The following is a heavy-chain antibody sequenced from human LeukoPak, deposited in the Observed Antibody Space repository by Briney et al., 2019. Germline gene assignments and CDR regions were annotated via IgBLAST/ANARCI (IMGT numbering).Heavy chain of an antibody. CDR2: IKQDGSEK. D-gene: IGHD6-13*01. J-gene: IGHJ4*02. CDR1: GFSFSSYW. CDR3: ARRGYSSSWDIPDY. V-gene: IGHV3-7*01. Sequence: PGGSLRLSCAASGFSFSSYWMSWVRQAPGKGLEWVANIKQDGSEKYYVDSVTGRFTISRDNTKSSLYLQMNSLRAEDTAVYYCARRGYSSSWDIPDYWGQGTLVTVSS.